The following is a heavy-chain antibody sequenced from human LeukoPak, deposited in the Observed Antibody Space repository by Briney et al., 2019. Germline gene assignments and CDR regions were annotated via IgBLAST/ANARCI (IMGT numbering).Heavy chain of an antibody. D-gene: IGHD6-13*01. CDR1: GGSISSYY. CDR3: ARGVYIAAAQYGY. V-gene: IGHV4-59*01. J-gene: IGHJ4*02. Sequence: LSETLSLTCTVSGGSISSYYWSWIRQPPGKGLEWIGYIYYSGTTNYNPSLKSRVTISVDTSKNQFSLKLSSVTAADTAVYYCARGVYIAAAQYGYRGQGTLVTVSS. CDR2: IYYSGTT.